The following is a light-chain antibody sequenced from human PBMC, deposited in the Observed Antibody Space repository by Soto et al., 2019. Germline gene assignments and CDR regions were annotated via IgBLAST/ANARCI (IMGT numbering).Light chain of an antibody. CDR1: SSDVGGYNY. J-gene: IGLJ3*02. CDR2: EVT. V-gene: IGLV2-8*01. Sequence: QAVLTQPPSASGSPGQSVTISCTGTSSDVGGYNYVSWYQQYPGRAPKLMIYEVTKRPSGVPDRFSGSKSGNTASLTVSGLHAEDEANYCCSIYAASHNVVFVFGGGTQLTVL. CDR3: SIYAASHNVVFV.